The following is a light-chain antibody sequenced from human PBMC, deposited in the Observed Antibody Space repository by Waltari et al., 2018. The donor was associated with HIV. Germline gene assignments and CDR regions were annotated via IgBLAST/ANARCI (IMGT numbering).Light chain of an antibody. Sequence: QSVLTQPPSVSAAPGQKVTISCSGRSSNIGNNFVSWSQQLPGPAPQHLIYESNKRPAAIPDRGCGSKSGTSATLGITGLQTGDEADYYCATGESSLSVGVVFGGGTKLTVL. CDR1: SSNIGNNF. J-gene: IGLJ2*01. CDR2: ESN. V-gene: IGLV1-51*02. CDR3: ATGESSLSVGVV.